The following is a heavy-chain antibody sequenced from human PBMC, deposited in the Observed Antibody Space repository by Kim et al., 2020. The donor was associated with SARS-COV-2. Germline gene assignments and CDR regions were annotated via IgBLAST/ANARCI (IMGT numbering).Heavy chain of an antibody. Sequence: SVKVSCKASGGTFSSYAISWVRQAPGQGLEWMGTIIPILGIANYAQKFQGRVTITADKSTSTAYMELSSLRSEDTAVYYCARLVVPAASLRDWFDPWGQGTLVTVSS. D-gene: IGHD2-2*01. CDR2: IIPILGIA. CDR3: ARLVVPAASLRDWFDP. CDR1: GGTFSSYA. J-gene: IGHJ5*02. V-gene: IGHV1-69*04.